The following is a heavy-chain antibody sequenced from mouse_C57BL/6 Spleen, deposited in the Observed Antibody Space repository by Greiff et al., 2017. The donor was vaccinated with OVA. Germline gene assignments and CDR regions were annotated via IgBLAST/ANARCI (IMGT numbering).Heavy chain of an antibody. CDR1: GYAFSSSW. D-gene: IGHD2-4*01. CDR3: ARNDYDASDY. Sequence: QVQLQQSGPELVKPGASVKISCKASGYAFSSSWMNWVKQRPGKGLEWIGRIYPGDGDTNYNGKFKGKATLTVDKSSSTAYMQLSSLTSEDSAVYICARNDYDASDYWGQGTTLTVSS. J-gene: IGHJ2*01. V-gene: IGHV1-82*01. CDR2: IYPGDGDT.